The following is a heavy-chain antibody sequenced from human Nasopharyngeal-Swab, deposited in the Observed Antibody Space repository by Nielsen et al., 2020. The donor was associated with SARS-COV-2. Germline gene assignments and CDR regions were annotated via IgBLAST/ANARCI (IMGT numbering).Heavy chain of an antibody. CDR1: GFTFSSSW. Sequence: GESLKISCAASGFTFSSSWMHWIRQDPGKGLVWVARMNSDGSTINYGDSVMGRFIISRDNAKNMLYLQMNSLSAEDTAVYYCTRAGSFRHDYWGQGTLVTVSS. V-gene: IGHV3-74*01. CDR3: TRAGSFRHDY. D-gene: IGHD6-13*01. J-gene: IGHJ4*02. CDR2: MNSDGSTI.